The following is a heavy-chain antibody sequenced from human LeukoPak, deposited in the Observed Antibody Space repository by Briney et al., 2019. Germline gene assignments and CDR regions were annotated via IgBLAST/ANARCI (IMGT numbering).Heavy chain of an antibody. CDR2: ISAYNGNT. D-gene: IGHD3-10*01. Sequence: ASVKVSCKASGYTFTSYGISWVRQAPGQGLEWMGWISAYNGNTNYAQKLQGRVTTTRNTSISTAYMELSSLRSEDTAVYYCARGRHRFGDLDYWGQGTLVTVSS. CDR3: ARGRHRFGDLDY. V-gene: IGHV1-18*01. J-gene: IGHJ4*02. CDR1: GYTFTSYG.